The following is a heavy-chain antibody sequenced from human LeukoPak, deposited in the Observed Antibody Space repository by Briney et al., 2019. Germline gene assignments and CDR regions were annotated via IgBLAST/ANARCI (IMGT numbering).Heavy chain of an antibody. Sequence: SSETLSLTCTVSGGSIRNYYWSWIRQPPGKGLEWIGYIYYSGSTNYNPSLKSRVTISVDTSKNQFSLKLSSVTAADTAVYYCARESYSSGWYDRHGLAEEGSSVGFDIWGQGTMVTVSS. CDR1: GGSIRNYY. V-gene: IGHV4-59*01. CDR3: ARESYSSGWYDRHGLAEEGSSVGFDI. CDR2: IYYSGST. D-gene: IGHD6-19*01. J-gene: IGHJ3*02.